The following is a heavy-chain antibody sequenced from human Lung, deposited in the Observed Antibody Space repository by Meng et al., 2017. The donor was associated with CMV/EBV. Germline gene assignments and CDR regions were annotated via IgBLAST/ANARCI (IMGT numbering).Heavy chain of an antibody. V-gene: IGHV1-8*01. CDR3: ARGLGKGCSSIDCSVGKSDWFDP. CDR2: MNPHTGET. D-gene: IGHD2-2*01. CDR1: GYRFSTYD. J-gene: IGHJ5*02. Sequence: ASVXVSXKAFGYRFSTYDINWVRQAPGQGLEWVGWMNPHTGETGYPQKFQGRVTITRDTSINTAYMELRSLRSDDTGVYYCARGLGKGCSSIDCSVGKSDWFDPWGQETLVTVSS.